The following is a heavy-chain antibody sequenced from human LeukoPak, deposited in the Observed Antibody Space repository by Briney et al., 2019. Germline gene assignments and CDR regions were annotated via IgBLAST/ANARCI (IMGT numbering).Heavy chain of an antibody. V-gene: IGHV3-23*01. CDR3: AKRGVVIRVILVGFHKEAYYFDS. J-gene: IGHJ4*02. CDR1: GISLSNYG. Sequence: GGSLRLSCAVSGISLSNYGMSWVRQAPGKGLEWVAGLSDSGGRTNYPDSVKGRFTISRDNSKNTLYLQMNNLRVEDTAVYFCAKRGVVIRVILVGFHKEAYYFDSWGQGALVTVSS. D-gene: IGHD3-22*01. CDR2: LSDSGGRT.